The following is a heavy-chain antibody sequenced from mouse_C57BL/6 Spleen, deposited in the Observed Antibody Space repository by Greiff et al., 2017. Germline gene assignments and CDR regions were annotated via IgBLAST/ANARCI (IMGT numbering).Heavy chain of an antibody. J-gene: IGHJ1*03. D-gene: IGHD1-1*01. CDR1: GYTFTSYW. Sequence: VQLQQPGAELVKPGASVKLSCKASGYTFTSYWMQWVKQRPGQGLEWIGEIDPSDSYTNYNQKFKGKATLTVDTSSSTAYMQLSSLTSEDSAVYYCARRYGSYFDVWGTGTTVTVSS. V-gene: IGHV1-50*01. CDR3: ARRYGSYFDV. CDR2: IDPSDSYT.